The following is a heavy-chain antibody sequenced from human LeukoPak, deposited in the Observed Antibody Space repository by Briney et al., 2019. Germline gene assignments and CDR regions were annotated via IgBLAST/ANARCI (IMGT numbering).Heavy chain of an antibody. Sequence: PSETLSLTCAVSGGSISSGGYSWSWIRQPPGKGLEWIGYIYYSGSTNYNPSLKSRVTISVDTSKNQFSLKLSSVTAADTAVYYCARDHEYSSPDYYYGMDVWGQGTTVTVSS. D-gene: IGHD6-6*01. J-gene: IGHJ6*02. CDR2: IYYSGST. CDR3: ARDHEYSSPDYYYGMDV. V-gene: IGHV4-61*08. CDR1: GGSISSGGYS.